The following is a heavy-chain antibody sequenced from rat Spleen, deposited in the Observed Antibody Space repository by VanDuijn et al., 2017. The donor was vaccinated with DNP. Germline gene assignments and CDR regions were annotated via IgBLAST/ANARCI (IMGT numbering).Heavy chain of an antibody. CDR1: GFNFNDYW. D-gene: IGHD1-11*01. J-gene: IGHJ2*01. CDR2: IKKDSSTI. Sequence: EVKLVESGGGLVQPGRSLKLSCAASGFNFNDYWMGWVRQAPGKGLEWIGQIKKDSSTINYTPSLKDKFTISRDNAQNTLYRQMSKLGSEDTAIYYCAKGPNYGGWSDYFDYWGQGVMVTVSS. CDR3: AKGPNYGGWSDYFDY. V-gene: IGHV4-2*01.